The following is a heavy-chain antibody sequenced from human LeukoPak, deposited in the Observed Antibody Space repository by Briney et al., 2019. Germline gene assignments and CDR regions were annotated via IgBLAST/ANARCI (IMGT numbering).Heavy chain of an antibody. CDR1: GFTVSSNY. D-gene: IGHD6-6*01. J-gene: IGHJ6*02. CDR3: AREDSSSRYYYYGMDV. V-gene: IGHV3-66*01. CDR2: IYSGGST. Sequence: GGSLRLSCAASGFTVSSNYMSWVRQAPGKGPEWVSVIYSGGSTYYADSVKGRFTISRDNSKNTLYLQMNSLRAEDTAVYYCAREDSSSRYYYYGMDVWGQGTTVTVSS.